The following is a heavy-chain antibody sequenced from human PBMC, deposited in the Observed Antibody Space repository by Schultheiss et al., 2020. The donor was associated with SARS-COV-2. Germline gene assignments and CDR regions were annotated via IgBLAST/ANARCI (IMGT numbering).Heavy chain of an antibody. Sequence: SETLSLTCIVSGYSISSGYYWGWIRQPPGKGLEWIGSIYHSGSTYYNPSLKSRVTISVDTSKNQFSLKLSSVTAADTAVYYCARFRGGPNGWFDPWGQGTLVTVSS. J-gene: IGHJ5*02. CDR2: IYHSGST. CDR1: GYSISSGYY. V-gene: IGHV4-38-2*02. D-gene: IGHD3-16*01. CDR3: ARFRGGPNGWFDP.